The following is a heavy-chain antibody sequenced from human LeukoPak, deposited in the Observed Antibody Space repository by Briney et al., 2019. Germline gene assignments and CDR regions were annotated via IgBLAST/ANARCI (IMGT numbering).Heavy chain of an antibody. Sequence: GGSLRLSCAASGFTFSSYIMNWVRQAPGKGLEWVSSISSSSSYIYYADSVKGRFTISRDNAKNSLYLQMNSLRAEDTAVYYCAREITMRGADYWGQGTLVTVSS. J-gene: IGHJ4*02. CDR2: ISSSSSYI. V-gene: IGHV3-21*01. CDR3: AREITMRGADY. CDR1: GFTFSSYI. D-gene: IGHD3-10*02.